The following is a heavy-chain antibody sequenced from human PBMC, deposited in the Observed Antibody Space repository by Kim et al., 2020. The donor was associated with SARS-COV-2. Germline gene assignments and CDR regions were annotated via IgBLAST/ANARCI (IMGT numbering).Heavy chain of an antibody. Sequence: GGSLRLSCVASGFTFSSYAMSWVRQAPGKGLEWVSTISGGNTYYADSVKGRFTISRDNSKNTLYLQMNSLRVEDTAVYYCAKRRAAVVTGNWFDPWGQGTLVTVSS. CDR1: GFTFSSYA. J-gene: IGHJ5*02. CDR3: AKRRAAVVTGNWFDP. D-gene: IGHD6-13*01. V-gene: IGHV3-23*01. CDR2: ISGGNT.